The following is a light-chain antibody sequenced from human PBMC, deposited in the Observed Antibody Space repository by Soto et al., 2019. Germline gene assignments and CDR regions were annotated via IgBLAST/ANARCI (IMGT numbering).Light chain of an antibody. CDR2: GAS. Sequence: EIVLTQSPGTLSLSPGERATLSCRASQSVSSSYLAWYQQKPGQAPRLLIYGASSRATGIPDRFSGSGSGTDFTLTISRREPEDFAVYYCQQYGRGFGQGTRLEIK. CDR3: QQYGRG. V-gene: IGKV3-20*01. J-gene: IGKJ5*01. CDR1: QSVSSSY.